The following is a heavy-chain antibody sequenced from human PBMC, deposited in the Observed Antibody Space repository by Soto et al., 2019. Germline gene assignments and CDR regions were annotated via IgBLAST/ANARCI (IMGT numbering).Heavy chain of an antibody. J-gene: IGHJ4*02. CDR3: AQGPPYCSGGSCPFDS. Sequence: VGSLRLSCAASGFTFSSYAMSWVRQAPGKGLEWVSAISGSGGSTYYADAVRGRITISRDNSKHTLYLQMNSPRAEDTDVYYCAQGPPYCSGGSCPFDSWGQGTLVTVSS. CDR1: GFTFSSYA. V-gene: IGHV3-23*01. CDR2: ISGSGGST. D-gene: IGHD2-15*01.